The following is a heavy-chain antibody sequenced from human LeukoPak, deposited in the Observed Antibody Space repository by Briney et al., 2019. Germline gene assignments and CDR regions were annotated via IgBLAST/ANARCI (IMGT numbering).Heavy chain of an antibody. D-gene: IGHD1-1*01. CDR2: INSDGSIV. CDR3: SRGRNWDDGDY. Sequence: GGSLRLSCAASGFTLNTYWMYWVRQAPGKGLVWVSHINSDGSIVNYGDSVKGRFTISRDNAKNTLYLQMNSLRADDTALYFCSRGRNWDDGDYWGQGTLVTVSS. V-gene: IGHV3-74*01. J-gene: IGHJ4*02. CDR1: GFTLNTYW.